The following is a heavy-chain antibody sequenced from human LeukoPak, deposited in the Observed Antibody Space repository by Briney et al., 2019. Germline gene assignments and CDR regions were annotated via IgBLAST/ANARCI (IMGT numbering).Heavy chain of an antibody. V-gene: IGHV4-30-4*01. D-gene: IGHD3-22*01. CDR2: IYYTGST. CDR3: ARDNYDSSGYYEHALDL. Sequence: SQTLSLTCTVSGGSISSGDYYWTWIRQPPGKGLEWIAYIYYTGSTYYNPSLKSRVTISVDTSKNQFSLKMTSLTAADTAVYYCARDNYDSSGYYEHALDLWGQGTMVTVSS. CDR1: GGSISSGDYY. J-gene: IGHJ3*01.